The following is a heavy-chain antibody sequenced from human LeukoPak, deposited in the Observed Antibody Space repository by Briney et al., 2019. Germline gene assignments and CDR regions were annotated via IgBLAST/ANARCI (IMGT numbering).Heavy chain of an antibody. V-gene: IGHV1-2*06. CDR3: ARPYAGRTRGPWYYYYIDV. CDR2: XNPNSGGT. D-gene: IGHD3-10*01. CDR1: TFTGXY. J-gene: IGHJ6*03. Sequence: TFTGXYMXXXRQAPGXGREXXGRXNPNSGGTKYAQNFQGRVAITRDTAISTAYMEVSRLRYDDTAVCYCARPYAGRTRGPWYYYYIDVWGKGTTVTVSS.